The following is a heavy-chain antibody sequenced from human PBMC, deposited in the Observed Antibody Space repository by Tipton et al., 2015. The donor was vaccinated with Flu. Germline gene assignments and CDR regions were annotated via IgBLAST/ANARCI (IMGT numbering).Heavy chain of an antibody. D-gene: IGHD3-10*01. V-gene: IGHV3-23*01. Sequence: GSLRLSCAASGFTFSSYAMSWVRQAPGKGLEWVSGISDSGGSTYYADSVKGRFTISRDNSKNTLYLQMNSLRSEDTAVYYCAKWYSRHRYYYGPGNYDYYYYGMDVWGQGTTVTVSS. CDR1: GFTFSSYA. CDR3: AKWYSRHRYYYGPGNYDYYYYGMDV. J-gene: IGHJ6*02. CDR2: ISDSGGST.